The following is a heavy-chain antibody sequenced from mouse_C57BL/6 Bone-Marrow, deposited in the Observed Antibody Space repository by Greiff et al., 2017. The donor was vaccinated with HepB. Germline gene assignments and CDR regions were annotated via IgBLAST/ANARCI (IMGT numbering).Heavy chain of an antibody. CDR2: ISSGGSYT. Sequence: EVQVVESGGDLVKPGGSLKLSCAASGFTFSSYGMSWVRQTPDKRLEWVATISSGGSYTYYPDSVKGRFTISRDNAKNTLYLQMSSLKSEDTAMYYCARHYPPNLLPPYFDVWGTGTTVTVSS. V-gene: IGHV5-6*01. J-gene: IGHJ1*03. D-gene: IGHD1-1*01. CDR1: GFTFSSYG. CDR3: ARHYPPNLLPPYFDV.